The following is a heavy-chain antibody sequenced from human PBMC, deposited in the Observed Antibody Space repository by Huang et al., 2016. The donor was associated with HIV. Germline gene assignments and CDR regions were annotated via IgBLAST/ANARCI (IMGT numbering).Heavy chain of an antibody. CDR3: ARGEWIGELTLDY. CDR1: GFSVSDNY. Sequence: EVQLVESGGGLIQPGGSLRLSCAASGFSVSDNYMTWVRRAPGNGVGWVSYRFIVGATYYSDSVKGRVTISRDKSKNTLFLQMNSLRAEDTAVYYCARGEWIGELTLDYWGQGTLVTVSS. CDR2: RFIVGAT. V-gene: IGHV3-53*01. J-gene: IGHJ4*02. D-gene: IGHD3-10*01.